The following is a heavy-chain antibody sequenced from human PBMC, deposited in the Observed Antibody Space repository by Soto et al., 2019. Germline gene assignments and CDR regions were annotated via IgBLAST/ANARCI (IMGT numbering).Heavy chain of an antibody. Sequence: PSETLSLTCAVYGGSFSGFYWSWIRQPPGKGLEWIGEINHSGSTNYNPSLKSRVTISVDTSKNQFSLKLSSVTAAGTAVYYCARDNSGYSGYDGYYFDYWGQGTLVTVSS. D-gene: IGHD5-12*01. V-gene: IGHV4-34*01. J-gene: IGHJ4*02. CDR3: ARDNSGYSGYDGYYFDY. CDR2: INHSGST. CDR1: GGSFSGFY.